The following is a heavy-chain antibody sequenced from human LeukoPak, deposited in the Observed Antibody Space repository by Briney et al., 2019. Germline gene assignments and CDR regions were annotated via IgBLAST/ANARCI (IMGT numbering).Heavy chain of an antibody. D-gene: IGHD6-13*01. Sequence: PSETLSLTCAVYGGSFSGYYWSWIRQPPGKGLEWIGEINHSGSTNYNPSLKSRVTISVDTSKNQFSLKLSSVTAADTAVYYCARTFSGSWYTAAFDYWGQGTLVTVSS. CDR2: INHSGST. CDR1: GGSFSGYY. J-gene: IGHJ4*02. CDR3: ARTFSGSWYTAAFDY. V-gene: IGHV4-34*01.